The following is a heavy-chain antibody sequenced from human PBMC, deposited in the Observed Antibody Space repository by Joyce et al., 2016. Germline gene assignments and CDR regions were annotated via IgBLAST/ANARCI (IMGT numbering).Heavy chain of an antibody. D-gene: IGHD6-6*01. CDR3: ARDPWAARGKGIY. J-gene: IGHJ4*02. V-gene: IGHV3-21*06. CDR2: ITSGGSYM. CDR1: GFNFSNFA. Sequence: EVQLVEPGGGLVKPGGSLRLSCAISGFNFSNFAMNWVRQAPGKGLELVSSITSGGSYMFYADSVKGRFTISRDNAKNSLFLQMNNLRAEDTAVYYCARDPWAARGKGIYWGQGTLVTVSS.